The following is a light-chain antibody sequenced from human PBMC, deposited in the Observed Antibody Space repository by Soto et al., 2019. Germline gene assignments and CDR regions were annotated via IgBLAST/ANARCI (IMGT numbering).Light chain of an antibody. CDR1: NIGSKS. CDR3: QVWDSRSDHYV. V-gene: IGLV3-21*02. Sequence: SYELTQPPSVSVAPGQTARITCGGSNIGSKSVHWYQQNPGQAPVLVFYYDSDRPSGIPERFSGSKSGNTATLTNNMVEVGDEADYYCQVWDSRSDHYVVGTGTKLTVL. CDR2: YDS. J-gene: IGLJ1*01.